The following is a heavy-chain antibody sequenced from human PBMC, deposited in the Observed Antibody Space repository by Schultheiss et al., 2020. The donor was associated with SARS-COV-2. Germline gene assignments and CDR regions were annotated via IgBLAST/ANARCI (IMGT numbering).Heavy chain of an antibody. D-gene: IGHD2-2*02. CDR1: GFTFSSYA. CDR2: ISYDGSNK. CDR3: AKDRVIVVVPAAINADY. J-gene: IGHJ4*02. Sequence: GGSLRLSCAASGFTFSSYAMHWVRQAPGKGLEWVAVISYDGSNKYYADSVKGRFTISRDNSKNTLYLQMNSLRAEDTAVYYCAKDRVIVVVPAAINADYWGQGTLVTVSS. V-gene: IGHV3-30-3*01.